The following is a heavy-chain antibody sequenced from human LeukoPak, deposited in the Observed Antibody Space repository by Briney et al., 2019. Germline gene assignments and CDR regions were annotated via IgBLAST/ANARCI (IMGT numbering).Heavy chain of an antibody. J-gene: IGHJ6*03. CDR3: ARVIVGAAHYYYYYMDV. Sequence: SETLSLTCTVSGGSISSSSYYWGWIRQPPGKGLEWIGSIYYSGSTYYNPSLKSRVTISVDTSKNQFSLNLSSVTAADTAVYYCARVIVGAAHYYYYYMDVWGKGTTVTVSS. V-gene: IGHV4-39*07. D-gene: IGHD1-26*01. CDR1: GGSISSSSYY. CDR2: IYYSGST.